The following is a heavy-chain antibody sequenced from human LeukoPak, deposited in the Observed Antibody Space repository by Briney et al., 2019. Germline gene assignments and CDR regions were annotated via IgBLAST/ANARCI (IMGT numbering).Heavy chain of an antibody. CDR3: ARSYRAHQTFYSSHFFDY. CDR1: GGSFSGYY. CDR2: INHFGRT. D-gene: IGHD5-18*01. V-gene: IGHV4-34*01. J-gene: IGHJ4*02. Sequence: PSETLSLTCAVYGGSFSGYYWNWIRQPLGKGLECVGEINHFGRTKYNPSLKSRVTISGDTSKNQFSLKINSLTAADTAVYYCARSYRAHQTFYSSHFFDYWGQGTLVTVSS.